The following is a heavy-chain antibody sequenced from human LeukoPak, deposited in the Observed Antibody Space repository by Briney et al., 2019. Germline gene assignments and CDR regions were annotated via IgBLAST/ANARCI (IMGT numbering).Heavy chain of an antibody. CDR2: TYYRAKWYH. D-gene: IGHD6-13*01. J-gene: IGHJ4*02. CDR1: GDRVSSTSST. CDR3: SREDPSGYSNV. Sequence: SQTLSLTCVISGDRVSSTSSTWNWIRQSPSRGLEWLGRTYYRAKWYHNYAVSVESRITINPDTSKNQFSLQLTFVTPEDTAMYYCSREDPSGYSNVWGQGTLVTVSS. V-gene: IGHV6-1*01.